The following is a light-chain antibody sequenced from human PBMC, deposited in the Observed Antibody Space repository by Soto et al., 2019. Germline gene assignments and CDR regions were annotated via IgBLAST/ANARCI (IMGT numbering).Light chain of an antibody. Sequence: QSVLTQPPSVSGAPGQRVTISCTGSRSNIGAGYDVHWYQQVAGTAPKLLIFGNTNRPSGVPDRFSGSKSGTSASLAITGLQSEDEADYYCKSYENSLSVHYVFGTGTKLTVL. CDR2: GNT. J-gene: IGLJ1*01. CDR3: KSYENSLSVHYV. CDR1: RSNIGAGYD. V-gene: IGLV1-40*01.